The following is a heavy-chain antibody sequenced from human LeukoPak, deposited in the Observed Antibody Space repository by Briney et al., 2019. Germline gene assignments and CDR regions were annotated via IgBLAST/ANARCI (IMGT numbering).Heavy chain of an antibody. V-gene: IGHV3-30*02. CDR1: GFTFSSYG. CDR2: IRYDGSNK. CDR3: AKEGGIAAAALPYYFDY. J-gene: IGHJ4*02. D-gene: IGHD6-13*01. Sequence: GGSLRLSCAASGFTFSSYGMHWVRQAPGKGLEWVAFIRYDGSNKYCADSVKGRFTISRDNSKSTLYLQMNSLRAEDTAVYYCAKEGGIAAAALPYYFDYWGQGTLVTVSS.